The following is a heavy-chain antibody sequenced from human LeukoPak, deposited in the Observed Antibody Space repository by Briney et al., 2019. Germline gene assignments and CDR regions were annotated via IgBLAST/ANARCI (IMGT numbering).Heavy chain of an antibody. J-gene: IGHJ4*02. CDR2: INPNSGGT. D-gene: IGHD4-17*01. Sequence: ASVKVSCKASGYTFTGYYMHWVRQAPGQGLEWMGWINPNSGGTNYAQKFQGRVTMTRDTSISTAYMELSRLRSDDTAVCHCARLYGDYGFDYWGQGTLVTVSS. CDR3: ARLYGDYGFDY. V-gene: IGHV1-2*02. CDR1: GYTFTGYY.